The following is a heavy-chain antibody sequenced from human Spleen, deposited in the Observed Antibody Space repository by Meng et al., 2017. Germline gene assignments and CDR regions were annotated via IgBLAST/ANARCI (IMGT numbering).Heavy chain of an antibody. CDR1: GFTFSDYY. Sequence: GESLKISCAASGFTFSDYYMSWIRQAPGKGLEWVSYISSSGSTIYYADSVKGRFTISRDNAKNSLYLQMNSLRAEDTAVYYCARDRDYYGSGSLNYWGQGTLVTVSS. CDR3: ARDRDYYGSGSLNY. J-gene: IGHJ4*02. V-gene: IGHV3-11*01. D-gene: IGHD3-10*01. CDR2: ISSSGSTI.